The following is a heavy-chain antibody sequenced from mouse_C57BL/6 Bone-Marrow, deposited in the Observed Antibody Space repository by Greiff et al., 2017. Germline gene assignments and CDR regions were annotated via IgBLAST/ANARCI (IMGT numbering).Heavy chain of an antibody. Sequence: QVQLKESGPGLVQPSQSLSITCTVSGFSLTSYGVHWVRQSPGKGLEWLGVLWSGGSTDYNAAFISRLSISKDNSKSQVFFKMNSLQDDDTAIYDCARLGILAWFAYWGQGTLVTVSA. V-gene: IGHV2-2*01. J-gene: IGHJ3*01. CDR3: ARLGILAWFAY. D-gene: IGHD4-1*01. CDR1: GFSLTSYG. CDR2: LWSGGST.